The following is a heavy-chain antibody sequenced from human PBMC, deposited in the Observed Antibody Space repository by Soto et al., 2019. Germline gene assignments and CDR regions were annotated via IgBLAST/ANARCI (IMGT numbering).Heavy chain of an antibody. Sequence: QVQLVQSGAEVKKPGASVKVSCKASGYTFTNYHIHWVRQAPGQGLERMGIINPGRGSTTYAHKFQGRVTMTRDTSTSTVYMELDSLRSDDTAVYFCARISNSLPDYWGQGTLVTVSS. CDR1: GYTFTNYH. V-gene: IGHV1-46*01. J-gene: IGHJ4*02. CDR2: INPGRGST. D-gene: IGHD1-1*01. CDR3: ARISNSLPDY.